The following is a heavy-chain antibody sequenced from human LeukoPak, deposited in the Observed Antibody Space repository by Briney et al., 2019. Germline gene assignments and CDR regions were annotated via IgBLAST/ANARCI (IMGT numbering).Heavy chain of an antibody. CDR3: ARDLGYSSSWGAVYCYYYYYMDV. J-gene: IGHJ6*03. Sequence: SQTLSLTCAISGDSVSSNSAAWNWIRQSPSRGLEWLGRTYYRSKWYNDYAVSVKSRITINPDTSKNQFSLQLNSVTPEDTAVYYCARDLGYSSSWGAVYCYYYYYMDVWGKGTTVTISS. CDR1: GDSVSSNSAA. CDR2: TYYRSKWYN. D-gene: IGHD6-13*01. V-gene: IGHV6-1*01.